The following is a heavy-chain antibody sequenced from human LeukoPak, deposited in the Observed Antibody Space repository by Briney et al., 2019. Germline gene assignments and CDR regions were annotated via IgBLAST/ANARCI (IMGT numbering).Heavy chain of an antibody. Sequence: PSGSLSLTCAVSGGSISSSNWWSLVRQPPGKGLEWIGEIYHSGSTNYNPSLKGRVTISVDKSKNQFSLKLSSVTAADTAVYYCASTSRRAFDIWGQGTMVTVSS. CDR1: GGSISSSNW. CDR2: IYHSGST. J-gene: IGHJ3*02. V-gene: IGHV4-4*02. CDR3: ASTSRRAFDI.